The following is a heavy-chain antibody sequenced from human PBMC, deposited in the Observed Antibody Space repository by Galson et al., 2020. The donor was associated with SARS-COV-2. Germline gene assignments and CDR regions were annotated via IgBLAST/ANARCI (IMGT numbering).Heavy chain of an antibody. D-gene: IGHD3-10*01. V-gene: IGHV4-59*13. CDR1: GGSISSYY. CDR3: ARDGRARITMVRGVKNYYGMDV. Sequence: SETLSLTCTVSGGSISSYYWSWIRQPPGKGLEWIGYIYYSGSTNYNPSLKSRVTISVDTSKNQFSLKLSSVTAADTAVYYCARDGRARITMVRGVKNYYGMDVWGQGTTVTVSS. J-gene: IGHJ6*02. CDR2: IYYSGST.